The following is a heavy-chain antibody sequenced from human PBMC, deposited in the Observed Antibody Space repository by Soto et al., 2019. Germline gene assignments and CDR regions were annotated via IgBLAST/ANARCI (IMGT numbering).Heavy chain of an antibody. CDR3: AREGGYSYGYRYWFDP. J-gene: IGHJ5*02. V-gene: IGHV1-18*04. CDR2: ISAYNGNT. CDR1: GYTFTSYG. D-gene: IGHD5-18*01. Sequence: QVQLVQSGAEVKKPGASVKVSCKASGYTFTSYGISWVRQAPGQGLEWMGWISAYNGNTNYAQQLQGRVTMTTDTPTGTADMELRSLRSDDTAVYYCAREGGYSYGYRYWFDPWGQGTLVTVSS.